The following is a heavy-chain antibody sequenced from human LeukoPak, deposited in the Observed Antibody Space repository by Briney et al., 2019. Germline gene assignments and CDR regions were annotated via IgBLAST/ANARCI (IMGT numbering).Heavy chain of an antibody. CDR1: GFTLSNAW. CDR3: TTAAVAAKWPFDY. CDR2: IKSKTDGGTT. D-gene: IGHD6-19*01. J-gene: IGHJ4*02. V-gene: IGHV3-15*01. Sequence: GGSLRLSCAASGFTLSNAWMSWVREAPGKGLEWVGRIKSKTDGGTTDYAAPVKGRFTISRDDSKNTLYLQMNSLKTEDTAVYYCTTAAVAAKWPFDYWGQGTLVTVSS.